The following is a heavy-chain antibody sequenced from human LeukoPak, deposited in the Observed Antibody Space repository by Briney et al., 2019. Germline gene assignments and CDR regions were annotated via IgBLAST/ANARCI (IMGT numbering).Heavy chain of an antibody. J-gene: IGHJ6*03. Sequence: GESLKISCKGSGYSFTSYWIVWVRQMPGKGLEWMGIIYPGDSDTRYSPSFQGQVTISADKSISTAYLQWSSLKASDTAMYYYARLSRYYYYYMDVWGKGTTVTVSS. CDR2: IYPGDSDT. CDR3: ARLSRYYYYYMDV. D-gene: IGHD6-6*01. V-gene: IGHV5-51*01. CDR1: GYSFTSYW.